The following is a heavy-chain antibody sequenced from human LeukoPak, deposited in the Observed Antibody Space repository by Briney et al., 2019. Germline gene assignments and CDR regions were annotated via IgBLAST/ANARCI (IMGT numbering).Heavy chain of an antibody. V-gene: IGHV3-7*01. CDR2: IKQDGSEK. Sequence: PGGSLRLSCAASGFTFSSYWMSWVRQAPGKGLEWVANIKQDGSEKYYVDSVKGRFTISRDNGKNSLYLQMNSLRAEDTAVYYCARDVYCSGGSCFASTPRFDYWGQGTLVTVSS. J-gene: IGHJ4*02. CDR1: GFTFSSYW. CDR3: ARDVYCSGGSCFASTPRFDY. D-gene: IGHD2-15*01.